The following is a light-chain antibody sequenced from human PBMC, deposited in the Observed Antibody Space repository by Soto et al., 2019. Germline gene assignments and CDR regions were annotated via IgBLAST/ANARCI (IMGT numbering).Light chain of an antibody. CDR2: GNS. CDR3: QSYDSSLSGYV. J-gene: IGLJ1*01. V-gene: IGLV1-40*01. Sequence: QAVVTQPSSLSGAPGQRVTISCTGSSSNIGAGYDVHWYQQLPGTAPKLLIYGNSNRPSGVPDRFSGSKSGTSASLAITGLQSEDEADYYCQSYDSSLSGYVFGTGTKLTVL. CDR1: SSNIGAGYD.